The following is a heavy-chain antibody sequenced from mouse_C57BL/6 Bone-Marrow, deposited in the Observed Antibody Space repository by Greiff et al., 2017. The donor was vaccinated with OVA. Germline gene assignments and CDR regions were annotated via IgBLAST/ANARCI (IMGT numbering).Heavy chain of an antibody. V-gene: IGHV1-72*01. D-gene: IGHD2-5*01. CDR2: IDPKSGGT. CDR1: GYTFTSYW. CDR3: ARSSNYPWYFDV. Sequence: QVQLQQPGAELVKPGASVKLSCKASGYTFTSYWMHWVKQRPGRGLEWIGRIDPKSGGTKYNEKFKSKATLTVDKPSSTAYMQLSSLTSEDSAVYYCARSSNYPWYFDVWGTGTTVTVSS. J-gene: IGHJ1*03.